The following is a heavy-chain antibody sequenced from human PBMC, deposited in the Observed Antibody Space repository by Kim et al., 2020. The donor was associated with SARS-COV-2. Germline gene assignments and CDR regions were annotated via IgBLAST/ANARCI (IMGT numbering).Heavy chain of an antibody. CDR2: IYYSGST. V-gene: IGHV4-30-4*01. J-gene: IGHJ6*02. Sequence: SETLSLTCTVSGGSISSGDYYWSWIRQPPGKGLEWIGYIYYSGSTYYNPSLKSRVTISVDTSKNQFSLKLSSVTAADTAVYYCARDRRRWSGRRVVIGYYYYGMDVWGQGTTVTVSS. CDR3: ARDRRRWSGRRVVIGYYYYGMDV. D-gene: IGHD3-3*01. CDR1: GGSISSGDYY.